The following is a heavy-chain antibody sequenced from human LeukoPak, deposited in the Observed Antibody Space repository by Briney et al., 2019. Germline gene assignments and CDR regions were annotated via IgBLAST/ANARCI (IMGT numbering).Heavy chain of an antibody. Sequence: GGSLRLSCAASGFTFSDYYMSWIRQAPGEGLEWVSYISGSSTYTKYADSVKGRFTISRDNAKNSLFLQMYGLRAEDTAVYFCAWEQRVDYASGTEYFYYYFGMDVWGQGTTVTVSS. D-gene: IGHD3-10*01. J-gene: IGHJ6*02. CDR1: GFTFSDYY. CDR3: AWEQRVDYASGTEYFYYYFGMDV. V-gene: IGHV3-11*03. CDR2: ISGSSTYT.